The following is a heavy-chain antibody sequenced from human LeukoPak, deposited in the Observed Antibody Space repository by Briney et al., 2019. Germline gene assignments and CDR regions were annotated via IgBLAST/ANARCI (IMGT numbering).Heavy chain of an antibody. V-gene: IGHV1-69*13. CDR1: GGTFSSYA. Sequence: SVKVSCKASGGTFSSYAISWVRQAPGQGLEWMGGIIPIFGTANYAQKFQGRVTITADESTSTAYMELSSLRSEDTAVYYCARAHLHYGDSIHDLDYWGQGTLVTVSS. J-gene: IGHJ4*02. D-gene: IGHD4-17*01. CDR2: IIPIFGTA. CDR3: ARAHLHYGDSIHDLDY.